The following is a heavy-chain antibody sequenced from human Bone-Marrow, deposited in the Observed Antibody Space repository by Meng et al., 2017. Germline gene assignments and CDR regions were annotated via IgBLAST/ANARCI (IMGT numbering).Heavy chain of an antibody. D-gene: IGHD3-22*01. Sequence: QLQLQESGPGLVKPPQTLSLTCTGSVGSISSSSYYWGWIRQPPGKGLEWIGSIYYSGSTYYNPSLKSRVTISVDTSKNQFSLKLSSVTAADTAVYYCARYYYDSSGYYPDWGQGTLVTVSS. CDR3: ARYYYDSSGYYPD. CDR2: IYYSGST. J-gene: IGHJ4*02. CDR1: VGSISSSSYY. V-gene: IGHV4-39*07.